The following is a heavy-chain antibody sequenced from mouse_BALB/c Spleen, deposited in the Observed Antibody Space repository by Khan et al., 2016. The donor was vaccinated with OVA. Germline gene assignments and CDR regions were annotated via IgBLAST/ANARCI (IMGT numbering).Heavy chain of an antibody. Sequence: QIQLVQSGPELKKPGETVKISCKASGYTFTNFGMNWVKQAPGKALKWMGWINTSTGEPTYADDFKGRFAFSLETSASTAYLQINNLKNEDMATYFRARGLNYYGSWFAYWGQGTLVTVSA. CDR3: ARGLNYYGSWFAY. V-gene: IGHV9-1*02. CDR2: INTSTGEP. J-gene: IGHJ3*01. D-gene: IGHD1-1*01. CDR1: GYTFTNFG.